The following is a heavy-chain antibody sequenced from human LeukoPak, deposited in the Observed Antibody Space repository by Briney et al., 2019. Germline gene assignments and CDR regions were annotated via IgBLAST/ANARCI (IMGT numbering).Heavy chain of an antibody. CDR3: ARERRSSSPGEQQLVRAFDI. J-gene: IGHJ3*02. CDR2: INTNTGNP. D-gene: IGHD6-13*01. CDR1: GYTFTNYA. Sequence: ASVKVSCTASGYTFTNYAMNWVRQAPGQGLEWMGWINTNTGNPTYAQGFPERFVFSLDTSVSTAYLQISSLKAEDTAMYYCARERRSSSPGEQQLVRAFDIWGQGTMVTVSS. V-gene: IGHV7-4-1*02.